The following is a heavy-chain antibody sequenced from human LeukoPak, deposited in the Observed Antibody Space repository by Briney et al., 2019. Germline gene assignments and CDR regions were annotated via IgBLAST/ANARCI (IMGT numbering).Heavy chain of an antibody. CDR3: ASSVSGWFDYHYYMNF. CDR2: MNANSGDA. CDR1: GYIFTAHY. J-gene: IGHJ6*03. V-gene: IGHV1-2*02. D-gene: IGHD6-19*01. Sequence: ASVKVSCKTSGYIFTAHYMHWVRQAPGQGLEWMGWMNANSGDATYAQKFQGRVTMTRDTSISTAYMELSSLTSDDTAVYYCASSVSGWFDYHYYMNFWGKGTTVTVSS.